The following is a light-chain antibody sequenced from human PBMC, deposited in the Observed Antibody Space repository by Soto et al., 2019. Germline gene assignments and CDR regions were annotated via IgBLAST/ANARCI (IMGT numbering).Light chain of an antibody. Sequence: LTQPASVSGSPGQSITISCAGTSSDVGSYNLASWYQQHPGKAPRLIIFEVNKRPSGVSNRFSGSKSGNTASLTISGLQAEDEAGYYCCSSTPTATYVFGTGTKVTVL. CDR3: CSSTPTATYV. CDR1: SSDVGSYNL. V-gene: IGLV2-23*02. J-gene: IGLJ1*01. CDR2: EVN.